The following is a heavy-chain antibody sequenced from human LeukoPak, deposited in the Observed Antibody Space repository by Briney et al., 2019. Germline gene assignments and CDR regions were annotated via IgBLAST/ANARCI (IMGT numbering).Heavy chain of an antibody. CDR2: IKYDGSHT. Sequence: GGSLRLSCAASGFIFSNYWMLWVREAPGKGLVWVSRIKYDGSHTDYADSVKGRFTISRDNAKNTLFLQMNSLRAEDTAVYYCATARRQGYNLVDSWGQGTLVTVSS. J-gene: IGHJ5*02. D-gene: IGHD5-24*01. CDR1: GFIFSNYW. CDR3: ATARRQGYNLVDS. V-gene: IGHV3-74*01.